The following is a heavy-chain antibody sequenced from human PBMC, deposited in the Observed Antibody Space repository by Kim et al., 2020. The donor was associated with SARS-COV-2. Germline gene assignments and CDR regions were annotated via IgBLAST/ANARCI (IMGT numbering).Heavy chain of an antibody. CDR3: ARGGPPHEFGP. J-gene: IGHJ1*01. D-gene: IGHD3-16*01. CDR2: VNTNSGDT. V-gene: IGHV1-2*06. Sequence: ASVKVSCKASGFTFTGYYMHWVRQAPGQGLEWMGRVNTNSGDTRYVQKYQGRVSMTRDTSTTTAYMELSRLTSDDTAVYYCARGGPPHEFGPWGQGSL. CDR1: GFTFTGYY.